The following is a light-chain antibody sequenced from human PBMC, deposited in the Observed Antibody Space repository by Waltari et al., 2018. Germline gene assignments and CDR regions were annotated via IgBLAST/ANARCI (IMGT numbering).Light chain of an antibody. J-gene: IGLJ2*01. CDR1: SSDVGRYNL. Sequence: QSALTQPASVSGSPVQSITISCTGTSSDVGRYNLVSWYQQPPGKAPKLMIYEVSKRPSGVSNRFSGSKSGNTASLTISGLQAEDEADYYCCSYAGSSTLVFGGGTKLTVL. CDR3: CSYAGSSTLV. V-gene: IGLV2-23*02. CDR2: EVS.